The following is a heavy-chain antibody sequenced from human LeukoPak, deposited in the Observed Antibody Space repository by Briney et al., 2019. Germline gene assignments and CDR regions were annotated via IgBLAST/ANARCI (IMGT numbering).Heavy chain of an antibody. J-gene: IGHJ4*02. D-gene: IGHD3-22*01. Sequence: SVKVSCKASGGTFSSYAISWVRQAPGQGLEWMGGIIPIFGTANYAQKFQGRVTITTDEPTSTAYMELSSLRSEDTAVYYCAREQGRNYYDSSGYYDYWGQGTLVTVSS. V-gene: IGHV1-69*05. CDR1: GGTFSSYA. CDR3: AREQGRNYYDSSGYYDY. CDR2: IIPIFGTA.